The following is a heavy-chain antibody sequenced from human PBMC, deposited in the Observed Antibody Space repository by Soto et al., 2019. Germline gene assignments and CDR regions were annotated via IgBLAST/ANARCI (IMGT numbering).Heavy chain of an antibody. D-gene: IGHD2-21*02. Sequence: SVKVSCKASGGTFSSYAISWVRQDPGQGLEWMGGIIPIFGTANYAQKFQGRVTITADESTSTAYMELSSLRSEDTAVYYCARVTRVVTAIGRPEDSDYYYGMDVWGQGTTVTVSS. CDR3: ARVTRVVTAIGRPEDSDYYYGMDV. CDR2: IIPIFGTA. CDR1: GGTFSSYA. J-gene: IGHJ6*02. V-gene: IGHV1-69*13.